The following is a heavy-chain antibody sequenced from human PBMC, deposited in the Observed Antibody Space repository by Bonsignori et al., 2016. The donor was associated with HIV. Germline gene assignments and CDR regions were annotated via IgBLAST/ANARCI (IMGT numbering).Heavy chain of an antibody. Sequence: ASVKVSCKASGYNFTSYGVSWVRQAPGQGLEWMGWVSAYNGYTNYAQKFQGRVSMTTDTSTSTVYMELRRLRSDDTAIYYCARDVVGVLPLDYWGQGTLVTVSS. CDR2: VSAYNGYT. CDR3: ARDVVGVLPLDY. D-gene: IGHD1-26*01. CDR1: GYNFTSYG. V-gene: IGHV1-18*01. J-gene: IGHJ4*02.